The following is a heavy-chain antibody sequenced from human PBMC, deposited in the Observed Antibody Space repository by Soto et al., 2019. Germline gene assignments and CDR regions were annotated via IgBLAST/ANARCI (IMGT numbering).Heavy chain of an antibody. CDR3: ATLLTWDLYYYYYMDV. CDR1: GFTFSSYA. D-gene: IGHD2-15*01. V-gene: IGHV3-23*01. J-gene: IGHJ6*03. Sequence: GGALRLSCAASGFTFSSYAMSWVRQAPGKGLEWVSAISGSGGSTYYADSVKGRFTISRDNSKNTLYLQMNSLRAEDTAVYYCATLLTWDLYYYYYMDVWGKGTTVTVSS. CDR2: ISGSGGST.